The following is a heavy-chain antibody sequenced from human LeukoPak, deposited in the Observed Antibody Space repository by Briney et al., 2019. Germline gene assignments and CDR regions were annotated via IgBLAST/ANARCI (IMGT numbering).Heavy chain of an antibody. CDR2: ISGSGGST. D-gene: IGHD3-10*01. CDR3: AKDLALFGESKPDY. CDR1: GFTFSTYT. Sequence: GGSLRLSCAASGFTFSTYTMNWVRQAPGKGLEWVSAISGSGGSTYYADSVKGRFTISRDNSKNTLYLQMNSLRAEDTAVYYCAKDLALFGESKPDYWGQGTLVTVSS. V-gene: IGHV3-23*01. J-gene: IGHJ4*02.